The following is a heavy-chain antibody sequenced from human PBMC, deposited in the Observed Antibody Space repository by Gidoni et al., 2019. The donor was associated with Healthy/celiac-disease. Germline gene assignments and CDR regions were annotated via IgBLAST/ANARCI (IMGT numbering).Heavy chain of an antibody. CDR1: GLTFSRDA. J-gene: IGHJ5*02. Sequence: EVQLLESGGGLVQPGGSLRLSCAASGLTFSRDAMSWVRQAPGKGLEWVSAISGSGGSTYYADSVKGRFTISRDNSKNTLYLQMNSLRAEDTAVYYCAKDRNYDFWSGYWFDPWGQGTLVTVSS. V-gene: IGHV3-23*01. CDR2: ISGSGGST. D-gene: IGHD3-3*01. CDR3: AKDRNYDFWSGYWFDP.